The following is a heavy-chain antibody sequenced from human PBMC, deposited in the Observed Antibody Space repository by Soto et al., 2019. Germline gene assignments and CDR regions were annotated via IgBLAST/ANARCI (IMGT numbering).Heavy chain of an antibody. CDR3: TRPLWFGESPARDYYYYGMDV. J-gene: IGHJ6*02. V-gene: IGHV3-49*03. D-gene: IGHD3-10*01. CDR2: IRSKAYGGTT. Sequence: GGSLRLSCTASGFTFGDYAMSWFRQAPGKGLEWVGFIRSKAYGGTTEYAASVKGRFTISRDDSKSIAYLQMNSLKTEDTAVYYCTRPLWFGESPARDYYYYGMDVWGQGTTVTVSS. CDR1: GFTFGDYA.